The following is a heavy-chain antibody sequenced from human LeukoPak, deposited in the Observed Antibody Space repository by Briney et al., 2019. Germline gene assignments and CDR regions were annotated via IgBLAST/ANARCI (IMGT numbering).Heavy chain of an antibody. CDR1: GFTFSSYA. CDR2: VSGSGGST. CDR3: AKGGYYYDSSGYLDY. J-gene: IGHJ4*02. V-gene: IGHV3-23*01. D-gene: IGHD3-22*01. Sequence: GGSLRLSCAASGFTFSSYAMSWVRQAPGKGLEWVSAVSGSGGSTYYADSVKGRFTISRDNSKNTLYLQMNSLRAEDTAVYYCAKGGYYYDSSGYLDYWGQGTLVTVSS.